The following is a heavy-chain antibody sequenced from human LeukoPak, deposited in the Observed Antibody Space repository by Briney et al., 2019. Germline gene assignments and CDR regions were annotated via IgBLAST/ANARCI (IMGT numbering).Heavy chain of an antibody. CDR2: IGGSGDSP. Sequence: PGGSLRLSCAASGFTFSSYGMSWVRQAPGKGLEWVSTIGGSGDSPYYADSVKGRFAISRDNSKNTLFLHMNSLRAEDTAVYYCAKEPHHSGSYYLDYWGQGTLATVSS. V-gene: IGHV3-23*01. CDR1: GFTFSSYG. J-gene: IGHJ4*02. D-gene: IGHD1-26*01. CDR3: AKEPHHSGSYYLDY.